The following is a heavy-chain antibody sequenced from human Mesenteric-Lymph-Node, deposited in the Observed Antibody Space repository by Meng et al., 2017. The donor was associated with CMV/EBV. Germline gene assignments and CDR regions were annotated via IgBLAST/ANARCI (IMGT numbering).Heavy chain of an antibody. J-gene: IGHJ4*02. V-gene: IGHV4-34*01. D-gene: IGHD4-23*01. CDR2: INHSGST. Sequence: QVQLQQGGAGLLKPSGPLSLTCVVYGVCFSGYYWSWIRQPPGKGLEWIGEINHSGSTNYNPSLKSRVTISVDTSKNQFSLKLSSVTAADTAVYYCARHQRWLKSEGGFNYWGQGTLVTVSS. CDR3: ARHQRWLKSEGGFNY. CDR1: GVCFSGYY.